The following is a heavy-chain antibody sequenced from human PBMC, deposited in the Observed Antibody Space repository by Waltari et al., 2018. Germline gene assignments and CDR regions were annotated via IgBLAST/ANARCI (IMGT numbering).Heavy chain of an antibody. CDR2: IKQDGSEK. CDR1: GFTFSSYW. Sequence: EVQLVESGGGLVQPGGSLRLSCAASGFTFSSYWMSWVRQAPGKGLDWVANIKQDGSEKYYVDSGKCGFTISRDNAKNSLYLQMNSLRAEDTAVYYCAREGYCSGCSCYGFDYWGQGTLVTVSS. V-gene: IGHV3-7*01. CDR3: AREGYCSGCSCYGFDY. J-gene: IGHJ4*02. D-gene: IGHD2-15*01.